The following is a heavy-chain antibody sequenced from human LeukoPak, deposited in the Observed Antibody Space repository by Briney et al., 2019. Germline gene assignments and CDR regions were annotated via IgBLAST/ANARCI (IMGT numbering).Heavy chain of an antibody. J-gene: IGHJ4*02. CDR3: VSRRCSITACYVASLNCFDY. D-gene: IGHD2-2*01. CDR2: IKQDGSEK. CDR1: GLTISMYW. V-gene: IGHV3-7*03. Sequence: PGGSLRLSCEVSGLTISMYWLTWVRQAPGKGLEWVANIKQDGSEKNYVDSVKGRFTISGDNTKNSLYLQMNSLRDEDTAVYHCVSRRCSITACYVASLNCFDYWGQGTRVTVSS.